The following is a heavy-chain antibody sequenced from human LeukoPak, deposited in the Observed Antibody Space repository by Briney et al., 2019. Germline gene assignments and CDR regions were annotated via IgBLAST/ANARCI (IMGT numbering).Heavy chain of an antibody. CDR1: GFTFSSYA. D-gene: IGHD3-22*01. CDR3: ARSDRKYYFDSSGYFSSDY. V-gene: IGHV3-30-3*01. CDR2: ISYDGSNK. Sequence: PGRSLRLSCAASGFTFSSYAIHWVRQAPGKGLEWVAVISYDGSNKYYADSVKGRFTISRDNSKNTLYLQMNSLRAEDTAVYYCARSDRKYYFDSSGYFSSDYWGQGTLVTVSS. J-gene: IGHJ4*02.